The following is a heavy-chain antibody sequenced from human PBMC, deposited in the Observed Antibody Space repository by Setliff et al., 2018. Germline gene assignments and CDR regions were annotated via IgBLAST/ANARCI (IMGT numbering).Heavy chain of an antibody. D-gene: IGHD4-17*01. CDR3: AGGRRYDYGWDFDY. CDR1: GYSISSGHY. V-gene: IGHV4-38-2*02. CDR2: ISHSGST. J-gene: IGHJ4*02. Sequence: SETLSLTCTVSGYSISSGHYWGWIRQPPGKGLEWIGSISHSGSTYYNPSLRSRVTISLDTSKNQFSPKLTSVTAADTAVYYCAGGRRYDYGWDFDYWGQGTLGHRLL.